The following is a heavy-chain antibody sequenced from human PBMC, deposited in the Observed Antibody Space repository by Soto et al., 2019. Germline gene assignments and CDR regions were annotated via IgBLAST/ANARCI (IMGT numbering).Heavy chain of an antibody. J-gene: IGHJ4*02. Sequence: QGQLVQSGAEVKKPGASVKVSCKASGYTFTSYGISWVRQAPGQGLEWMGWISDYNGNTNYAQKLQGRVTMTTDTSTSTADMELRSLRSDDTAVYYWARDRPIAARQFDYWGQGTLVTVSS. CDR1: GYTFTSYG. CDR2: ISDYNGNT. CDR3: ARDRPIAARQFDY. D-gene: IGHD6-6*01. V-gene: IGHV1-18*01.